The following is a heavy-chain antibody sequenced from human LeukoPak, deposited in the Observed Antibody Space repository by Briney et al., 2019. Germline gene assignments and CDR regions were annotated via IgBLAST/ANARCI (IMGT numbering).Heavy chain of an antibody. CDR3: ARANYYGSGSYQK. D-gene: IGHD3-10*01. V-gene: IGHV3-48*02. CDR2: ISSISSTI. J-gene: IGHJ4*02. CDR1: GFTFSSYS. Sequence: GGSLRLSCAASGFTFSSYSMNWVRQAPGKGLEWVSYISSISSTIYYADSVKGRFTISRDNAKNSLYLQMNSLRDEDTAVYYCARANYYGSGSYQKWGQGTLVTVSS.